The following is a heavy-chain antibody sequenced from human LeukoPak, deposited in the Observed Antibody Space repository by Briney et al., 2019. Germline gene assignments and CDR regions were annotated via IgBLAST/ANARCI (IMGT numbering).Heavy chain of an antibody. CDR1: GFTFSNYA. V-gene: IGHV3-23*01. CDR2: ISGSGGST. D-gene: IGHD3-3*01. CDR3: AKVPFGVVIMGYFDY. J-gene: IGHJ4*02. Sequence: GGPLRLSCAASGFTFSNYAMSWVRQAPGKGLEWVSAISGSGGSTYYADSVKGRFTISRDNSKNTLYLQMNSLRAEDTAVYYCAKVPFGVVIMGYFDYWGQGTLVTVSS.